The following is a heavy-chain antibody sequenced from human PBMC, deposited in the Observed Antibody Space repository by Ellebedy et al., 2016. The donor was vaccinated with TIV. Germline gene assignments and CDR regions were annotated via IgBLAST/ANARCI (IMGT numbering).Heavy chain of an antibody. CDR2: IYHSGTT. J-gene: IGHJ5*02. V-gene: IGHV4-38-2*02. CDR1: GYSISSGYF. CDR3: ARDPALPRGRFDT. Sequence: MPSETLSLTCTVSGYSISSGYFWGWIRQPPGKGLEWIGSIYHSGTTDYNPSLKSRVTISVDTSKDQFSLNLTSVTAADTAVYYCARDPALPRGRFDTWGQGTLVTVSS.